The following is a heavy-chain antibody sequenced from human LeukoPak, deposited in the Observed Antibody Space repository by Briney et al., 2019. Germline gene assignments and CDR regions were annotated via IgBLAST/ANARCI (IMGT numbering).Heavy chain of an antibody. V-gene: IGHV3-48*03. D-gene: IGHD3-22*01. J-gene: IGHJ4*02. CDR3: ARDGSEYYYDSRGCYY. Sequence: GGSLRLSCAASGFTFSSYEMNWVRQAPGKGLEWVSYISSSGSTIYYADSVKGRFTISRDNAKNSLYLHMNSLRAEDTAVYYCARDGSEYYYDSRGCYYWGEGTGVTVSS. CDR1: GFTFSSYE. CDR2: ISSSGSTI.